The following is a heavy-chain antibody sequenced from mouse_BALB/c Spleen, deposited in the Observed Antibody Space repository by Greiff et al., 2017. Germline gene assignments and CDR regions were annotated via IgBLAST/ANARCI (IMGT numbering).Heavy chain of an antibody. CDR1: GYTFTSYW. D-gene: IGHD2-14*01. CDR2: INPSTGYT. J-gene: IGHJ3*01. V-gene: IGHV1-7*01. Sequence: QVHVKQSGAELAKPGASVKMSCKASGYTFTSYWMHWVKQRPGQGLEWIGYINPSTGYTEYNQKFKDKATLTADKSSSTAYMQLSSLTSEDSAVYYCAREGVRRAMDYWGQGTLVTVSA. CDR3: AREGVRRAMDY.